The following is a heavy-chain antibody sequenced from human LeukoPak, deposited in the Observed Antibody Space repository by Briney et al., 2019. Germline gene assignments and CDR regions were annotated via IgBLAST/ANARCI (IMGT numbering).Heavy chain of an antibody. Sequence: PSETLSLTCTVSGGSISGYSWGWVRQPPGKGLECIGYMFDRGSPNHHPSLQNRVTTSVDTSKNEFSLRLASMTAADTAVYYCARRIQLWSYWHFDLWGRGTLVTVSS. CDR3: ARRIQLWSYWHFDL. CDR2: MFDRGSP. V-gene: IGHV4-4*09. CDR1: GGSISGYS. D-gene: IGHD5-18*01. J-gene: IGHJ2*01.